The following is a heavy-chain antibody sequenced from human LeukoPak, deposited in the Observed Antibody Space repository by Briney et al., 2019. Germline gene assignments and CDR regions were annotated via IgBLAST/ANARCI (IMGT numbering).Heavy chain of an antibody. D-gene: IGHD1-26*01. CDR1: GFTFSSYA. CDR3: ARVRGGSYFDY. Sequence: GGSLRLSCAASGFTFSSYAMSWVRQAPGKGLEWVSYISSTSSTIYYAASVKGRFSISRDNAKESLYLQVNSLRDEDTAVYYCARVRGGSYFDYWGQGTLLTVSS. J-gene: IGHJ4*02. V-gene: IGHV3-48*02. CDR2: ISSTSSTI.